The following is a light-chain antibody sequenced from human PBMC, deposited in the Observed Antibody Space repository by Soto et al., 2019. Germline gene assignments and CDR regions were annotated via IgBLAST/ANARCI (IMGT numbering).Light chain of an antibody. CDR1: QSVSRTY. J-gene: IGKJ2*01. Sequence: EIVLTQSPGTLSLSPGERATISCRASQSVSRTYLAWFQQKPDQAPRLLIYGASNRATGIPDRFSGSGSGTDFTLTINKLEPGDFAVYFCQQYCSSPYTFGQGTKLEIK. V-gene: IGKV3-20*01. CDR2: GAS. CDR3: QQYCSSPYT.